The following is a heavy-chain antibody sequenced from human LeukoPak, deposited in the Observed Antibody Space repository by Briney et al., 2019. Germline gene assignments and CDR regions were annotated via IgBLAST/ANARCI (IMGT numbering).Heavy chain of an antibody. V-gene: IGHV3-64D*06. Sequence: GGSLRLSCSASGFTFSATAMHWVRQAPGKGLEYVSAISSDGNTIYYADSVKPRFTISRDNSKNTLYLQMSSLSAEDTAVYFCVERNYHSFDSWGQGTLLTVSS. CDR3: VERNYHSFDS. CDR1: GFTFSATA. J-gene: IGHJ4*02. D-gene: IGHD3-16*02. CDR2: ISSDGNTI.